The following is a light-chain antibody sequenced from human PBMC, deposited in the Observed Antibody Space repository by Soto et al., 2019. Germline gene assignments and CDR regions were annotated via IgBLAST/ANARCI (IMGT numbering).Light chain of an antibody. CDR3: QQYGSSPRT. CDR1: QSVSSSY. Sequence: EIVLTQSPGTLSLSPGERATLSCRASQSVSSSYLAWYQQKPGQAPRLLIYGASSRATDIPDRFSGSGSVTDFTLTISRLEPEDFAVYFCQQYGSSPRTFGQGTKVDIK. CDR2: GAS. V-gene: IGKV3-20*01. J-gene: IGKJ1*01.